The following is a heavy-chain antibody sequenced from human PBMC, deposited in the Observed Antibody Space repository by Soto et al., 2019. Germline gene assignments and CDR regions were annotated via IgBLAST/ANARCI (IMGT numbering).Heavy chain of an antibody. D-gene: IGHD3-3*01. Sequence: TSETLSLTCTVSGGSSSSYYWSWIRQPPGKGLEWIGYIYYSGSTNYNPSLKSRVTISVDTSKNQFSLKLSSVTAADTAVYYCARVLRFLEGPYYYYYMDVWGKGTTVTVSS. CDR1: GGSSSSYY. J-gene: IGHJ6*03. CDR3: ARVLRFLEGPYYYYYMDV. V-gene: IGHV4-59*01. CDR2: IYYSGST.